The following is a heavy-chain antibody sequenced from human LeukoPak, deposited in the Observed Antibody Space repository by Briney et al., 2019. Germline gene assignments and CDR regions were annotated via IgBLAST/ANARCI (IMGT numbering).Heavy chain of an antibody. CDR3: ARAGSSWSACPDY. D-gene: IGHD6-13*01. CDR2: INPNSGGT. J-gene: IGHJ4*02. CDR1: GGTFSSYA. V-gene: IGHV1-2*02. Sequence: ASVKVSCKASGGTFSSYAISWVRQAPGQGLEWMGWINPNSGGTNYAQKFQGRVTMTRDTSINTTYMDLSRLRSDDTAVYYCARAGSSWSACPDYWGQGTLVTVSS.